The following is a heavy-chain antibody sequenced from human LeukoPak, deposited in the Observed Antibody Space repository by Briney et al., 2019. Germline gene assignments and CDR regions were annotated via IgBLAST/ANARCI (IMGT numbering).Heavy chain of an antibody. V-gene: IGHV1-69*04. CDR3: ARDRVGFGHRYYYFDY. Sequence: SVKVSCKASGGTFSSYAISWVRQAPGQGLEWMGRIIPILGIANYAQKFQGRVTMTRDTSTSTVYMELSSLRSEDTAVYYCARDRVGFGHRYYYFDYWGQGTLVTVSS. CDR1: GGTFSSYA. CDR2: IIPILGIA. J-gene: IGHJ4*02. D-gene: IGHD3-10*01.